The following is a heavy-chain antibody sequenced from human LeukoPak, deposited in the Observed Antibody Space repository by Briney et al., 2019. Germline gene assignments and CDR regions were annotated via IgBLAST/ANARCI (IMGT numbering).Heavy chain of an antibody. CDR2: IHYTGTT. V-gene: IGHV4-4*02. CDR3: ATNRVGTYDRPFDI. J-gene: IGHJ3*02. D-gene: IGHD1-26*01. CDR1: DGSISSNNW. Sequence: PSETLSLTCIVSDGSISSNNWWSWVRQPPGKGLEWIGDIHYTGTTKYNPSVKSRVTISIDTSKNQFSLELSSVTATDTAVYFCATNRVGTYDRPFDIWGQGTMVTVSS.